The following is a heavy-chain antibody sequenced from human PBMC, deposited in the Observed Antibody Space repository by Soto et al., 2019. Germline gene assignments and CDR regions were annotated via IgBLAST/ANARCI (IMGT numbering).Heavy chain of an antibody. V-gene: IGHV1-18*01. D-gene: IGHD3-16*02. CDR1: GYTFTSYG. CDR3: ARDRAFGGVVVMRATHDY. Sequence: QIQLVQSGKEVKKPGASVKVSCKASGYTFTSYGVSWVRQAPGQGLEWMGWISVYNGQTRYAEKFQGGVTMTADTSTSSVYMELSSLTSDDTAVYYCARDRAFGGVVVMRATHDYWGQGTKVSVSS. J-gene: IGHJ4*02. CDR2: ISVYNGQT.